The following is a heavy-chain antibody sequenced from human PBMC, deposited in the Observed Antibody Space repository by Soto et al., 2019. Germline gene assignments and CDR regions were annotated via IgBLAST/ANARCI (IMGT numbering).Heavy chain of an antibody. J-gene: IGHJ6*02. Sequence: SGPTLVNPTQTLTLTCTFSGFSLTTGGVGVGWIRQPPGRSLEWLAVIYWNDDRRRSPSLENRLTITKDTSKNQVVLTMTNMDPVDTATYYCIYRRASWDYHGLDVWGQGSPVTVSS. CDR1: GFSLTTGGVG. V-gene: IGHV2-5*01. CDR2: IYWNDDR. CDR3: IYRRASWDYHGLDV. D-gene: IGHD2-21*01.